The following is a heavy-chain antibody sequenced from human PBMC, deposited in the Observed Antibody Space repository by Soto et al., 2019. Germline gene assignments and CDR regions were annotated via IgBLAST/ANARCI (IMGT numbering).Heavy chain of an antibody. CDR3: ARGYCGGDCYLPYYFDY. CDR2: ISAYNGNT. CDR1: GYTFTSYG. J-gene: IGHJ4*02. D-gene: IGHD2-21*02. Sequence: ASVKVSWKASGYTFTSYGISWVRQAPGQGLEWMGWISAYNGNTNYAQKLQGRVTMTTDTSTSTAYMELRSLRSDDTAVYYCARGYCGGDCYLPYYFDYWGQGTLVTVSS. V-gene: IGHV1-18*01.